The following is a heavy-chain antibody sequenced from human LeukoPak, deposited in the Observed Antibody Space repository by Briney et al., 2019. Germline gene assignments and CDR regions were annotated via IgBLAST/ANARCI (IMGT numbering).Heavy chain of an antibody. J-gene: IGHJ4*02. CDR1: GGSISSYY. V-gene: IGHV4-59*01. Sequence: SETLSLTCTVSGGSISSYYWSWIRQPPGKGLEWIGYIYYSGSTNYNPSLKSRVTISVDTSKNQFSLTLSSVTAADTAVYYCARRYYDILTGYYYFDYWGQGPLVTVSS. CDR2: IYYSGST. CDR3: ARRYYDILTGYYYFDY. D-gene: IGHD3-9*01.